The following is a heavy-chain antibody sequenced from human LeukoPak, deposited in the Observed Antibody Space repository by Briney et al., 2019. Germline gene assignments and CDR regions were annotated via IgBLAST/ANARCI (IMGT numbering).Heavy chain of an antibody. CDR1: DGSIGSYY. V-gene: IGHV4-59*01. CDR3: ARVMRGAGSSGYYGYYFDY. Sequence: PSETLSLTCTVSDGSIGSYYWNWIRQPPGKGLEWIGYIYYSGSTNYSPSLKSRVTISVDTSKNQFSLKLNSVTAADTAVYYCARVMRGAGSSGYYGYYFDYWGQGTLVTVSS. J-gene: IGHJ4*02. D-gene: IGHD3-22*01. CDR2: IYYSGST.